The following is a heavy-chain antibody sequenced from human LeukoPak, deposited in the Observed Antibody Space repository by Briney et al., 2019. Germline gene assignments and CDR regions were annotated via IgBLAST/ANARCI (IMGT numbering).Heavy chain of an antibody. CDR2: INHSGST. Sequence: SETLSLTCAVYGGSFSGYYWSWIRQPPGKGLEWIGEINHSGSTSYNPSLKSRVTISVDTSKNQFSLKLSSVTAADTAVYYCARGRYDFWSGYYYTPSLLFDYWGQGTLVTVSS. V-gene: IGHV4-34*01. D-gene: IGHD3-3*01. J-gene: IGHJ4*02. CDR3: ARGRYDFWSGYYYTPSLLFDY. CDR1: GGSFSGYY.